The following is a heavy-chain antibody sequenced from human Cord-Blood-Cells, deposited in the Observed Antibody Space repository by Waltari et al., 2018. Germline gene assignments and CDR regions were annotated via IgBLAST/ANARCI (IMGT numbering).Heavy chain of an antibody. D-gene: IGHD3-10*01. CDR3: ARVSVQGSGSYYY. J-gene: IGHJ4*02. CDR1: GGSFSGYY. CDR2: INHSGST. Sequence: QVQLQQWGAGLLTPSETLSLTCAVYGGSFSGYYWSWIRQPPGKGLEWIGEINHSGSTNYNPSLKSRVTISVDTSKNQFSLKLSSVTAADTAVYYCARVSVQGSGSYYYWGQGTLVTVSS. V-gene: IGHV4-34*01.